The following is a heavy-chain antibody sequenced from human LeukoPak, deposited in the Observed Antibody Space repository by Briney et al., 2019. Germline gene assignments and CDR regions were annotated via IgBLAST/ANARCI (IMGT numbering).Heavy chain of an antibody. Sequence: PSETLSLTCTVSGGSISSYYWSWIRQPPGKGLEWIGEINHSGSTNYNPSLKSRVTISVDTSKNQFSLKLSSVTAADTAVYYCAREHSGAVAGTDYWYFDLWGRGTLVTVSS. J-gene: IGHJ2*01. CDR2: INHSGST. CDR1: GGSISSYY. D-gene: IGHD6-19*01. CDR3: AREHSGAVAGTDYWYFDL. V-gene: IGHV4-34*01.